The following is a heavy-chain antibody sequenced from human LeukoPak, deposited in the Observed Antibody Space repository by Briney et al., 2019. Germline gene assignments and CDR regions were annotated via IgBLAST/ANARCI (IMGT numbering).Heavy chain of an antibody. J-gene: IGHJ4*02. CDR1: GFTVSSNY. Sequence: GGSLRLSCAASGFTVSSNYMSWVRQAPGKGLEWVSIIYSGGSTYYTDSVRGRFIISRDISKNTLYRQMNSLRAEDTAVYYCARVGDCGRASCYAIDYWGQGTLVTVSS. CDR2: IYSGGST. CDR3: ARVGDCGRASCYAIDY. D-gene: IGHD2-2*01. V-gene: IGHV3-66*01.